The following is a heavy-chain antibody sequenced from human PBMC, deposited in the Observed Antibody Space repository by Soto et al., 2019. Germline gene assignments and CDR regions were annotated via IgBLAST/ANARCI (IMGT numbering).Heavy chain of an antibody. D-gene: IGHD3-16*02. CDR3: ARTTSYYDYVWGSYRSSNWFDP. J-gene: IGHJ5*02. V-gene: IGHV4-39*07. CDR1: GGSISSSSYY. CDR2: INLSGTT. Sequence: SETLSLTCTVSGGSISSSSYYWGWIRQPPGKGLEWIGEINLSGTTNYNPSLKRRVTISVDTSKNQFSLKLSSVTAADTAVYYCARTTSYYDYVWGSYRSSNWFDPWGQGTLVTVSS.